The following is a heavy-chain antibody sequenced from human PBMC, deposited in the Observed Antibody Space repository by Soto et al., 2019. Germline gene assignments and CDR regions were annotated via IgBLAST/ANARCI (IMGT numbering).Heavy chain of an antibody. CDR2: IYQSGST. CDR3: ARELLFYDSDGFSWDDAFDI. CDR1: GGSLSSSAYS. D-gene: IGHD3-22*01. Sequence: QMHLQESGSGLVKPSQTLSLTCAVSGGSLSSSAYSWSWIRQPPGKGLEWIGFIYQSGSTYYNPYFKSRVTISLDRPKNQFSLKLSSVTAADTAVYYCARELLFYDSDGFSWDDAFDIWGQGTMVTVSS. J-gene: IGHJ3*02. V-gene: IGHV4-30-2*01.